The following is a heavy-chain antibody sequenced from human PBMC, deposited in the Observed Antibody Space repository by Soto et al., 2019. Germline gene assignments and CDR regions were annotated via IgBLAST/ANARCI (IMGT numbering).Heavy chain of an antibody. V-gene: IGHV3-53*01. Sequence: DVQLVESGGGLMQPGRPLSLACAASGLTVSGKKYVAWVRQAPGKGLEWVSALYTVVASFYADPGKGRFTTSSDSSKTTVYLQMNGLRPDDTAVYYCATWHEREHAYDVWGQGTTVTVSS. CDR3: ATWHEREHAYDV. J-gene: IGHJ3*01. D-gene: IGHD1-1*01. CDR2: LYTVVAS. CDR1: GLTVSGKKY.